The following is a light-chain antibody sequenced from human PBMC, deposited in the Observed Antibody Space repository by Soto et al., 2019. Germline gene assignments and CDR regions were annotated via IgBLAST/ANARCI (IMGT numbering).Light chain of an antibody. CDR2: EVS. CDR1: SSDVGSYNL. CDR3: CSYAGSSTSLYV. V-gene: IGLV2-23*02. J-gene: IGLJ1*01. Sequence: LTQPASVSGSPGQSITISCTGTSSDVGSYNLASWYQQHPGKAPKLMIHEVSERPSGVSNRFSASKSGNTASLTISGLQAEDEADYYCCSYAGSSTSLYVFGTGTKVTVL.